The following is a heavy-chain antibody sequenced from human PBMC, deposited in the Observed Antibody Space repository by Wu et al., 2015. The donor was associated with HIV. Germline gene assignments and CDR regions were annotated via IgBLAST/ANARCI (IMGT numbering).Heavy chain of an antibody. V-gene: IGHV1-8*01. J-gene: IGHJ3*02. CDR2: MNPNSGNT. CDR1: GYTFTSYD. Sequence: QVQLVQSGAEVKKPGASVKVSCKASGYTFTSYDINWVRQATGQGLEWMGWMNPNSGNTGYAQKFQGRVTMTRNTSISTAYMELSSLRSEDTAVYYCARASPKSVGTMVRGGDAFDIWGQGDNGHRLF. D-gene: IGHD3-10*01. CDR3: ARASPKSVGTMVRGGDAFDI.